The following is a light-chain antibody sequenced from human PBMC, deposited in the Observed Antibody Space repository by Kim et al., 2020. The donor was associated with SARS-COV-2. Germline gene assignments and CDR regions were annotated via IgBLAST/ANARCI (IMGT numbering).Light chain of an antibody. J-gene: IGKJ1*01. V-gene: IGKV3-20*01. CDR2: SAS. CDR3: QHYGSSSGT. CDR1: QSVTRNY. Sequence: APGNRATLSCRASQSVTRNYLAWYQQKAGQAPGLLIHSASSRATGIPDRISGSGSGTDFTLTISRLEPEDFAVYYCQHYGSSSGTFGPGTKVDIK.